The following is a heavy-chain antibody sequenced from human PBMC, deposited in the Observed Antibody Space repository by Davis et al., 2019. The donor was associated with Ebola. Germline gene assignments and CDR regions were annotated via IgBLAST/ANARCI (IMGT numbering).Heavy chain of an antibody. D-gene: IGHD1-26*01. J-gene: IGHJ6*02. Sequence: WGSLTLSCSASGFSFSSSDMYLGLRPPRERLQYVFEIIYNRGSTYYAHSIKGRFTISRDNSKNPMYLQMCSLRAEDTAVYYCVKKSGGYYEYYYRMDVWGQGTTVTVSS. CDR1: GFSFSSSD. V-gene: IGHV3-64D*08. CDR2: IIYNRGST. CDR3: VKKSGGYYEYYYRMDV.